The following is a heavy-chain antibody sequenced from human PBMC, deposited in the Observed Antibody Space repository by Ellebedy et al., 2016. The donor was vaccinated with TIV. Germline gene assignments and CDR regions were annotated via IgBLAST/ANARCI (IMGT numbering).Heavy chain of an antibody. J-gene: IGHJ4*02. CDR2: IRSTSSPK. D-gene: IGHD3-10*01. CDR1: GFSFSTYS. V-gene: IGHV3-48*04. CDR3: AKNNLPDYGSGIFYASDY. Sequence: GESLKISXAASGFSFSTYSMNWVRQAPGKGLEWVSYIRSTSSPKWYADSVKGRFAISRDNAKNSVYLQMNSLRPEDTAVYYCAKNNLPDYGSGIFYASDYWGQGTLVTVSS.